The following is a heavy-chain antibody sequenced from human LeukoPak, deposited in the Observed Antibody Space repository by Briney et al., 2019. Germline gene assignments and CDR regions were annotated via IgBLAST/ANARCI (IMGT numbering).Heavy chain of an antibody. Sequence: ASVTVSCKVSGYTLTELSMHWVRQAPGKGLEWMGGFDPEDGETIYAQKFQGRVTMTEDTSTDTAYMELSSLRSEDTAVYYCARDGWDYYDSSGYYVPCYYWGQGTLVTVSS. CDR2: FDPEDGET. V-gene: IGHV1-24*01. CDR3: ARDGWDYYDSSGYYVPCYY. CDR1: GYTLTELS. D-gene: IGHD3-22*01. J-gene: IGHJ4*02.